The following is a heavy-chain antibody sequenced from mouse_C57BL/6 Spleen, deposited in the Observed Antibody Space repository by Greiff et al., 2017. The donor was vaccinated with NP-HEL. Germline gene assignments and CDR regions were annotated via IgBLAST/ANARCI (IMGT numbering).Heavy chain of an antibody. Sequence: QVQLQQPGAELVKPGASVKLSCKASGYTFTSYWMHWVKQRPGQGLEWIGMIHPNSGSTNYNEKFKSKATLTVDKSSSTAYMQLSSLTSEDSAVYYCARMGTTTMFAYWGQGTLVTVSA. D-gene: IGHD1-1*01. CDR1: GYTFTSYW. V-gene: IGHV1-64*01. J-gene: IGHJ3*01. CDR2: IHPNSGST. CDR3: ARMGTTTMFAY.